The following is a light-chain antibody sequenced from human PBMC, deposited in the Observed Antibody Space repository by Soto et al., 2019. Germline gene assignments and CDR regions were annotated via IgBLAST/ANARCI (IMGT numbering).Light chain of an antibody. Sequence: QSALTQPASVSGSPGQSITISCTGTSSDVAGYVSWYQHYPGKAPKLVIYEVDNRPSGVSTRFSGSKSGNTASLTISGLQAEDEADYYCGSYTTTSIFFGGGTKVTVL. J-gene: IGLJ2*01. CDR1: SSDVAGY. V-gene: IGLV2-14*01. CDR2: EVD. CDR3: GSYTTTSIF.